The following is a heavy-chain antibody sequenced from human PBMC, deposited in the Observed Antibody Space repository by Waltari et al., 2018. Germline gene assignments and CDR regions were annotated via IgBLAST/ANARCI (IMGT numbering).Heavy chain of an antibody. CDR2: IKYDGRNQ. CDR3: AQGNYYDGSGYFDS. Sequence: QVQLVESGGGVVQPGGSLSRSCAASGFPFSRYGMHWVRQAPGKGLEWVAFIKYDGRNQYYADSVKGRFTISRDNSKNTLHLQMNSLRPDDASVYYCAQGNYYDGSGYFDSWGQGTLITVSS. D-gene: IGHD3-22*01. CDR1: GFPFSRYG. V-gene: IGHV3-30*02. J-gene: IGHJ4*02.